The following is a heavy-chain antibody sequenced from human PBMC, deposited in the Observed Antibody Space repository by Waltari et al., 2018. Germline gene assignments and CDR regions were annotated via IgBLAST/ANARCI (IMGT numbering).Heavy chain of an antibody. CDR2: AYYTGRT. V-gene: IGHV4-59*11. J-gene: IGHJ3*02. CDR3: ARDLGGFNHFDWFLSI. D-gene: IGHD3-9*01. Sequence: QVQLQESGPGLVKPSENLSLTCTVSGDSINNHHWAWIRQPPGKGLEWIGYAYYTGRTNYNPSLRSRLTISVDTSKNQFSLNLNSVTAADTAVYYCARDLGGFNHFDWFLSIWGPGTMVTVSS. CDR1: GDSINNHH.